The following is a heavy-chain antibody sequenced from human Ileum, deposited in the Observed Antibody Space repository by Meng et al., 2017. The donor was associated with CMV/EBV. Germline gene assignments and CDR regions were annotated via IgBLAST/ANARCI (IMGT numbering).Heavy chain of an antibody. J-gene: IGHJ4*02. V-gene: IGHV4-61*01. D-gene: IGHD3-3*01. Sequence: SGGSVSSGSYYWSWLRQPPGKGLEWIGYIYYSGSTNYTPSLKSRVTISVDTSKNQFSLKLSSVTAADTAVYYCARLHYDFSRPIKDYWGQGTLVTVSS. CDR2: IYYSGST. CDR3: ARLHYDFSRPIKDY. CDR1: GGSVSSGSYY.